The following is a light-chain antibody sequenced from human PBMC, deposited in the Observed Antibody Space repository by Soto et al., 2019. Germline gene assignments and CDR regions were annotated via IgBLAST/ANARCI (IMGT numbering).Light chain of an antibody. CDR2: AAS. Sequence: DIQMTQSPSSLSASVGDRVTITCRASQSISSDLNWYMQKPGKAPQLLIFAASGLHSGVPSRFSGRGSGTDFTLTISSLQSEDFATSYCHQGYSTPPTFGQGTKVEIK. V-gene: IGKV1-39*01. CDR1: QSISSD. J-gene: IGKJ1*01. CDR3: HQGYSTPPT.